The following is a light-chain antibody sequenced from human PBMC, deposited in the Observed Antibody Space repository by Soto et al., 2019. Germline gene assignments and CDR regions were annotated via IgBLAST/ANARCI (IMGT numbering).Light chain of an antibody. CDR3: QQRSNWPRT. V-gene: IGKV3-11*01. CDR1: QSVSSY. Sequence: NVFTQRPAPLFFSAGEKSTPVFRGSQSVSSYLAWYQQKPGQAPRLLIYDASNRATGIPARFSGSGSGTDFTLTISSLEPEDFAVYYCQQRSNWPRTFGQGTKVDIK. J-gene: IGKJ1*01. CDR2: DAS.